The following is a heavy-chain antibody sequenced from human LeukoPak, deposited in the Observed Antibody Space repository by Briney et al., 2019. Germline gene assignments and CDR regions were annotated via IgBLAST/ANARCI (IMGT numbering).Heavy chain of an antibody. CDR2: ISWNSGSI. J-gene: IGHJ4*02. D-gene: IGHD3-10*01. CDR3: AKDFAVRGPLSLGYFDY. V-gene: IGHV3-9*01. Sequence: PGRSLRLSCAASRFTFDDYAMHWVRQAPGKGLEWVSGISWNSGSIGYADSVKGRFTISRDNAKNSLYLQMNSLRAEDTALYYCAKDFAVRGPLSLGYFDYWGQGTLVTVSS. CDR1: RFTFDDYA.